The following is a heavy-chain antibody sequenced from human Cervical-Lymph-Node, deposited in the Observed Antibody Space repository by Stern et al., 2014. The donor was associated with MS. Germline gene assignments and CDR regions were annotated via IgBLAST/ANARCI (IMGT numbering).Heavy chain of an antibody. CDR1: GFTFRSYW. CDR2: IKQDGTEK. D-gene: IGHD3-10*01. J-gene: IGHJ2*01. Sequence: EVQLVESGGGLVQPGGSLRLSCAASGFTFRSYWMSWVRQTPGKRLEWVANIKQDGTEKYYVDSVKGRFTISRDNAENSLYLQLSSLTAEDTAVYYCARDYVVRGIIGWYFDLWGRGTLVTVSP. V-gene: IGHV3-7*01. CDR3: ARDYVVRGIIGWYFDL.